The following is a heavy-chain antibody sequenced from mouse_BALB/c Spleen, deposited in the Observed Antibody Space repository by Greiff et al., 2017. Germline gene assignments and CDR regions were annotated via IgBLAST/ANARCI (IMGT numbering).Heavy chain of an antibody. Sequence: EVKLMESGGGLVQPGGSRKLSCAASGFAFSSYDMSWVRQTPEKRLEWVAYISSGGGSTYYPDTVKGRFTISRDNAKNTLYLQMSSLKSEDTAMYYCARQDGNFYYYAMDYWGQGTSVTVSS. D-gene: IGHD2-1*01. CDR2: ISSGGGST. CDR3: ARQDGNFYYYAMDY. J-gene: IGHJ4*01. V-gene: IGHV5-12-1*01. CDR1: GFAFSSYD.